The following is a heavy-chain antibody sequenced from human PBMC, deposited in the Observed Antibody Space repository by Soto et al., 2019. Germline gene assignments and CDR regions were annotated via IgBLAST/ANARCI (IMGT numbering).Heavy chain of an antibody. CDR1: GFTFSSYW. D-gene: IGHD3-22*01. CDR3: ARVVRYYDSSGYSRIDAFDI. Sequence: GGSLRLSCAASGFTFSSYWMSWVRQAPGKGLEWGANIKQDGSEKYYVDSVKGRFTISRDNAKNSLYLQMNSLRAEDTAVYYCARVVRYYDSSGYSRIDAFDIWGQGTMVTVSS. J-gene: IGHJ3*02. V-gene: IGHV3-7*01. CDR2: IKQDGSEK.